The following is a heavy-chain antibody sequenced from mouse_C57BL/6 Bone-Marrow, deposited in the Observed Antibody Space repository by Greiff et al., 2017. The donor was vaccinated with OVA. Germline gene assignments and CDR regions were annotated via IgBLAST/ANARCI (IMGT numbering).Heavy chain of an antibody. D-gene: IGHD1-1*01. J-gene: IGHJ1*03. CDR2: IYIGNGYT. CDR3: ARSPIYYYGLFDV. Sequence: VQLQQSGAELVRPGSSVKMSCKTSGYTFTSYGINWVKQRPGQGLEWIGYIYIGNGYTEYNEKFKGKATLTSDTSSSTAYLQLISLTSEDSAIYFCARSPIYYYGLFDVWGTGTTVTVSS. V-gene: IGHV1-58*01. CDR1: GYTFTSYG.